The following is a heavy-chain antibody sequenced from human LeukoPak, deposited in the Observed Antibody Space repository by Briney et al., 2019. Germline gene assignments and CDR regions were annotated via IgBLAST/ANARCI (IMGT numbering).Heavy chain of an antibody. J-gene: IGHJ4*02. D-gene: IGHD3-9*01. CDR2: INPNSGGT. CDR3: AREWDYDILTGYVTHFDY. V-gene: IGHV1-2*02. Sequence: ASVKVSCKASDYTFTSYGISWVRQAPGQGLEWMGWINPNSGGTNYAQKFQGRVTMTRDTSISTAYMELSRLRSDDTAVYYCAREWDYDILTGYVTHFDYWGQGTLVTVSS. CDR1: DYTFTSYG.